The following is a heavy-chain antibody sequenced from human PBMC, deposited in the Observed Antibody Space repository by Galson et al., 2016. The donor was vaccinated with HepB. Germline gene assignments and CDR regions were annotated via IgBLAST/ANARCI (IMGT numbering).Heavy chain of an antibody. Sequence: QSGAEVKKPGESLKISCKSSGNIFSSYWIAWVRQMPGKGLEWMGSIYPRDSDTRYSPSFQGQVTISADKSISTAYLQWSSLKASDTAMYYCARGRYCTNGVCFDGMDVWGQGTTVTVSS. V-gene: IGHV5-51*01. CDR3: ARGRYCTNGVCFDGMDV. J-gene: IGHJ6*02. CDR1: GNIFSSYW. D-gene: IGHD2-8*01. CDR2: IYPRDSDT.